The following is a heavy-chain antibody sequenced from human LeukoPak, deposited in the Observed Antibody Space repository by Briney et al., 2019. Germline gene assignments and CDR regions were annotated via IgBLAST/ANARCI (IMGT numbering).Heavy chain of an antibody. V-gene: IGHV3-23*01. J-gene: IGHJ4*02. D-gene: IGHD2-15*01. Sequence: GGSLRLSCAASGFTFTTYAMSWVRQAPGKGLERVSAISGSGDNTYYADSVKGRFTISRDNSKNTLYLQMNGLRAEDTAVYYCAKDHSAGYCSGSSCYRGFFGYWGQGTLVTVSS. CDR2: ISGSGDNT. CDR3: AKDHSAGYCSGSSCYRGFFGY. CDR1: GFTFTTYA.